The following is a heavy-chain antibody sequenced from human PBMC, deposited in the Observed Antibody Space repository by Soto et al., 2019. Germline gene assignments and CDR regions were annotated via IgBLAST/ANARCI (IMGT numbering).Heavy chain of an antibody. CDR2: ISYDGSNK. CDR1: GFTFSSYG. CDR3: AKDLVRVASSSPKAFDI. D-gene: IGHD6-6*01. Sequence: QVQLVESGGGVVQPGRSLRLSCAASGFTFSSYGMHWVRQAPGKGLEWVAVISYDGSNKYYADSVKGRFTISRDNSKNTLYLQMNSLRAEDTDVYYCAKDLVRVASSSPKAFDIWGQGTMVTVSS. J-gene: IGHJ3*02. V-gene: IGHV3-30*18.